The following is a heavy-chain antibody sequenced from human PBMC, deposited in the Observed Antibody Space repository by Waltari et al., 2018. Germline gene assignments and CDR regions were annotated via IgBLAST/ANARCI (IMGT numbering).Heavy chain of an antibody. Sequence: EVQLVQSGAEAKKSGASLKISCKGSGYSFPTSWIVWVRQMPGKGEEGMGITYPGDADTRYSPSFQGQVTLSADKSLSTAYLQWSSLEASDAAMYYCARRDSLGWYYFDSWGQGTLVTVSS. CDR3: ARRDSLGWYYFDS. CDR2: TYPGDADT. V-gene: IGHV5-51*01. D-gene: IGHD6-19*01. CDR1: GYSFPTSW. J-gene: IGHJ4*02.